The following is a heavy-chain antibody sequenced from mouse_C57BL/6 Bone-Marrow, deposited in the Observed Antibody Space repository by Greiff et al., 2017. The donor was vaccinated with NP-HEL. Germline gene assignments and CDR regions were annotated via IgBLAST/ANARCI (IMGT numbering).Heavy chain of an antibody. CDR3: ARCSYDAMDY. CDR2: IYPRSGNT. V-gene: IGHV1-81*01. Sequence: VQLQESGAELARPGASVKLSCKASGYTFTSYGISWVKQRTGQGLEWIGEIYPRSGNTYYNEKFKGKATLTADKSSSTAYMELRSLTSEDSAVYFCARCSYDAMDYWGQGTSVTVSS. D-gene: IGHD1-1*01. J-gene: IGHJ4*01. CDR1: GYTFTSYG.